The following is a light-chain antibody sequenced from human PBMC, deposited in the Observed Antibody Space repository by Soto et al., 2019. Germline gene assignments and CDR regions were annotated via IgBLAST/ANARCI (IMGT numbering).Light chain of an antibody. V-gene: IGLV2-23*01. CDR1: SSDVGSYKL. J-gene: IGLJ2*01. CDR2: EGS. CDR3: CSYASSTTFVL. Sequence: QSALTQPASVSGSPGQSITISCTGTSSDVGSYKLVSWYQQYPGQDPKPMIYEGSKRPSWVSNRFSGSKSGNTASLTLSGLEAEDEADYYCCSYASSTTFVLFGGGTKLTVL.